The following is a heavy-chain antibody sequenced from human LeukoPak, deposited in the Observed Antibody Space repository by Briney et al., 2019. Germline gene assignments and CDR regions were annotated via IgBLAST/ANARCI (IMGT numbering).Heavy chain of an antibody. Sequence: ASVKVSCKASGYTFTGYYMHWVRQAPGQGLEWIGWMNPKNGGTNYAQKFQGRVTMTRDTSISTAYMELRSLRSDDTAVYYCARDVRYFDWLLSEPPNYYLYFDYWGQGTLVTVSS. D-gene: IGHD3-9*01. CDR3: ARDVRYFDWLLSEPPNYYLYFDY. CDR1: GYTFTGYY. CDR2: MNPKNGGT. V-gene: IGHV1-2*02. J-gene: IGHJ4*02.